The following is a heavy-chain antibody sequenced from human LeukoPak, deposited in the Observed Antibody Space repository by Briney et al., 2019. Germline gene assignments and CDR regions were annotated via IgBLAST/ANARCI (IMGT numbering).Heavy chain of an antibody. J-gene: IGHJ4*02. CDR2: IRDSDGRT. D-gene: IGHD1-1*01. CDR3: ARDWGTTGTTGWMFDY. Sequence: GGSLRLSCAASGLTLSSYAMSWVRQTPGKGLECVSTIRDSDGRTYYADSVKGRFTISRDNSKDTLNLQMNRLRAEDTAVYYCARDWGTTGTTGWMFDYWGQGTPVTVSS. CDR1: GLTLSSYA. V-gene: IGHV3-23*01.